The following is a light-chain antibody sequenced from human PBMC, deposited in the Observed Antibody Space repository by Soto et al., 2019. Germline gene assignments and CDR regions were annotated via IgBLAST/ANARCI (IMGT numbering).Light chain of an antibody. CDR2: GAS. CDR3: QQYNDWPPHT. V-gene: IGKV3-15*01. Sequence: EIVMTQSPATLSVSPGERATLSCRASQTVTGALAWYQQKPGQAPRLLLYGASTRATGVPDRFSGSGSGTDFTLTISSLQSEDFAVYYCQQYNDWPPHTFGQGTNVEIK. CDR1: QTVTGA. J-gene: IGKJ2*01.